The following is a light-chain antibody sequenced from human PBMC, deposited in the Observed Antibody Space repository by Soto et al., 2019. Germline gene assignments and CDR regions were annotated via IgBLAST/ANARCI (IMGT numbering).Light chain of an antibody. V-gene: IGKV1-33*01. CDR1: HDISNY. CDR2: GAS. J-gene: IGKJ4*01. Sequence: DIQMTQSPSSLSTSVGDRVTITCQASHDISNYLNWYQQKPGRAPKLLIYGASNLQTGVPSRFSGSGSGTDFTFTISSLQPEDIATYYCQQYGNLPRLTFGGGTKVEIK. CDR3: QQYGNLPRLT.